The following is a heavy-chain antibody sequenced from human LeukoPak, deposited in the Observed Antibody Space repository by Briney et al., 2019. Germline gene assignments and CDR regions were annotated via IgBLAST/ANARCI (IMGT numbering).Heavy chain of an antibody. CDR2: IYTSGST. V-gene: IGHV4-4*07. Sequence: PSETLSLTCTVSGGSISSYYWSWIRQPAGKGLEWIGRIYTSGSTYYNPSLKSRVTISVDTSKNQFSLKLSSVTAADTAVYYCARVHGSGSYYNPKFDYWGQGTLVTVSS. CDR1: GGSISSYY. D-gene: IGHD3-10*01. J-gene: IGHJ4*02. CDR3: ARVHGSGSYYNPKFDY.